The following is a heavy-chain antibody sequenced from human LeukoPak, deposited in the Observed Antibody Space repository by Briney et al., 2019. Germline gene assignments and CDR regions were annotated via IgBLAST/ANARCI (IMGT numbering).Heavy chain of an antibody. V-gene: IGHV3-23*01. Sequence: GGSLRLSCAASGFIFSDYAMSWVRQAPGKGLEWVSAISDSKRGGTTYYADSVKGRFTISRDNAKNSLYLQMNSLRAEDTAVYYCARDLTTVVTPELLDYWGQGTLVTVSS. CDR3: ARDLTTVVTPELLDY. J-gene: IGHJ4*02. D-gene: IGHD4-23*01. CDR2: ISDSKRGGTT. CDR1: GFIFSDYA.